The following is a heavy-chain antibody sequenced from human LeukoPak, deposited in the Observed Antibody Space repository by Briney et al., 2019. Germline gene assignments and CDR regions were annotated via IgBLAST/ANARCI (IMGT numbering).Heavy chain of an antibody. CDR1: GYTFSSYY. Sequence: ASVKVPCKASGYTFSSYYIHWVRQAPGQGLEWMGWINPNSGGTNYAQKFQGRVTMTTDTSISTAYMELSRLRSDDTAVYYCARGAWFWELDDTFDYWGQGTLVTVSS. CDR3: ARGAWFWELDDTFDY. D-gene: IGHD3-10*01. V-gene: IGHV1-2*02. CDR2: INPNSGGT. J-gene: IGHJ4*02.